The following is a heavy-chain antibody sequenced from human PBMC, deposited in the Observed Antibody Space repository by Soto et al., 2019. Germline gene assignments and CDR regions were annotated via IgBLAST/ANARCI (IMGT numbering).Heavy chain of an antibody. CDR2: ISWNSGNI. CDR3: EKAPSDTLTGNNNGFDP. CDR1: GFTFSIYA. D-gene: IGHD3-9*01. Sequence: PGGSLRLSCAASGFTFSIYAMHWVRQAPGKGLEWVAGISWNSGNIDFGDSVKGRFTISRDNAKNSLYLQMNSLRPEDTAVYYWEKAPSDTLTGNNNGFDPWGQGTLVTVSS. J-gene: IGHJ5*02. V-gene: IGHV3-9*01.